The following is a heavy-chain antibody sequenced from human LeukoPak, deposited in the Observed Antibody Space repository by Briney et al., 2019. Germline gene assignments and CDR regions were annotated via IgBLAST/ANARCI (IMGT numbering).Heavy chain of an antibody. CDR3: ARPCGGDCSFLDI. CDR2: VSGSGGST. J-gene: IGHJ3*02. V-gene: IGHV3-23*01. D-gene: IGHD2-21*01. CDR1: GFTFSSYA. Sequence: GGSLRLSCAASGFTFSSYAMRWVRQAPGKGLEWVSSVSGSGGSTYYADSVKGRFTISRDNTKNSVHLQLKNVRAEDTAVYYCARPCGGDCSFLDIWGQGTMVTVSS.